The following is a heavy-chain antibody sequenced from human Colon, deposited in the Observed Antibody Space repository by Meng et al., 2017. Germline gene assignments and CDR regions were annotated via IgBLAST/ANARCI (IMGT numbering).Heavy chain of an antibody. CDR3: AKGSNYGDYSYFDY. D-gene: IGHD4-17*01. Sequence: EVQSWEAGGGVVQPGGSRRLAGGTSGFTFGSYAMTWVRQAPGKGLQWISATSGSGGNTYYADPVKGRFSISRDHIKNTVYLQMDSLRAEDTAVYYCAKGSNYGDYSYFDYWGQGTLVTVSS. V-gene: IGHV3-23*01. J-gene: IGHJ4*02. CDR2: TSGSGGNT. CDR1: GFTFGSYA.